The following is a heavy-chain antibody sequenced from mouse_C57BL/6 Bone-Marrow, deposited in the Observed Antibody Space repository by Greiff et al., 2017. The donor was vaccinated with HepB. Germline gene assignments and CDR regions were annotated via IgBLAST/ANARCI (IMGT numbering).Heavy chain of an antibody. CDR1: GYTFTSYW. J-gene: IGHJ4*01. CDR3: ASRYYDYLDY. V-gene: IGHV1-50*01. D-gene: IGHD2-4*01. CDR2: IDPSDSYT. Sequence: VQLQQSGAELVKPGASVKLSCKASGYTFTSYWMQWVKQRPGQGLEWIGEIDPSDSYTNYNQKFKGKATLTVDTSSSTAYMQLSSLTSEDSAVYYCASRYYDYLDYWGQGTSVTVSS.